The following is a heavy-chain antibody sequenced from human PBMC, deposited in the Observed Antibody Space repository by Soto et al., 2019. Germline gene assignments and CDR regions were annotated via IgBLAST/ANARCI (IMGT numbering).Heavy chain of an antibody. J-gene: IGHJ4*02. CDR3: ALIAVFDPPDFDF. Sequence: GGSLRLSCAASGFTFSTYAMSWVRQAPEKGLEWVAGISGTGGSTDYADSVKGRFSISRDYSKNTLYLQMSSLRAEDTAIYYCALIAVFDPPDFDFWGQGTLVTVSS. V-gene: IGHV3-23*01. D-gene: IGHD2-21*01. CDR2: ISGTGGST. CDR1: GFTFSTYA.